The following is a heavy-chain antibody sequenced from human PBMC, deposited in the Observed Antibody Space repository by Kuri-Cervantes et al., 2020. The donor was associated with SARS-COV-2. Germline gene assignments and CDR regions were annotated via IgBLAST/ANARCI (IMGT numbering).Heavy chain of an antibody. CDR1: GGSISSSSYY. J-gene: IGHJ5*02. V-gene: IGHV4-39*01. CDR3: ARQMMSSITIFGVVITRNWFDP. D-gene: IGHD3-3*01. Sequence: GALGLCCTVSGGSISSSSYYWGWIRQPPGKGLEWIGSIYYSGSTYYNPSLKSRVTISVDTSKNQFSLKLSSVTAADTAVYYCARQMMSSITIFGVVITRNWFDPWGQGTLVTVSS. CDR2: IYYSGST.